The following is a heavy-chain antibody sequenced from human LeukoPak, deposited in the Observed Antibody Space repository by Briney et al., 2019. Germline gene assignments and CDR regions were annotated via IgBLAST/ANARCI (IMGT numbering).Heavy chain of an antibody. CDR1: GGSISSYS. CDR2: INTGGGST. CDR3: AKQTAGPGSIAAAGSGSYYFDP. V-gene: IGHV3-23*01. Sequence: ETLSLTCTVSGGSISSYSWSWVRQAPGKGLEWVSSINTGGGSTYYADSVKGRFTISRDSSKNTLYLQMNSLRAEDTAVYYCAKQTAGPGSIAAAGSGSYYFDPWGQGTLVTVSS. D-gene: IGHD6-13*01. J-gene: IGHJ5*02.